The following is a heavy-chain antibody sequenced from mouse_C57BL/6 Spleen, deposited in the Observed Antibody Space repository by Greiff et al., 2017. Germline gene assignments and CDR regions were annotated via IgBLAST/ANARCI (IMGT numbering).Heavy chain of an antibody. Sequence: EVQRVESGGGLVKPGGSLKLSCAASGFTFSSYAMSWVRQTPEKRLEWVATISDGGSYTYYPDNVKGRFTISRDNAKNNLYLQMSHLKSEDTAMYYCARWGDYAYDFDYWGQGTTLTVSS. CDR2: ISDGGSYT. V-gene: IGHV5-4*01. J-gene: IGHJ2*01. D-gene: IGHD2-4*01. CDR3: ARWGDYAYDFDY. CDR1: GFTFSSYA.